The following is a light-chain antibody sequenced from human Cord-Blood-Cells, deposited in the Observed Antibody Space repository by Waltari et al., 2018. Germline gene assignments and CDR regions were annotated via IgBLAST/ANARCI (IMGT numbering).Light chain of an antibody. J-gene: IGLJ3*02. Sequence: QSALTQPRSVSGSPGQSVTISCTGTSSDAGGYNYVSWYQQHPGKAPKLMIYDVSKRPSGVHDRFSGSKSGNTASLTISGLQAEDEADYYCCSYAGSYNFGWVFGGGTKLTVL. V-gene: IGLV2-11*02. CDR2: DVS. CDR1: SSDAGGYNY. CDR3: CSYAGSYNFGWV.